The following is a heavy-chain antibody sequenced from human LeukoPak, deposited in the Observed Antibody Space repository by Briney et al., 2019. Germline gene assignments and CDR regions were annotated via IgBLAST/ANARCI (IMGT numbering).Heavy chain of an antibody. V-gene: IGHV3-74*01. J-gene: IGHJ4*02. D-gene: IGHD1-26*01. CDR2: INSDGSST. CDR3: ARASPRLGKFDY. CDR1: GFTFSSYW. Sequence: GGSLRLSCAASGFTFSSYWMHWVRQAPGKGLVWVSRINSDGSSTSYADSVKGRFTISRDNAKSTLYLQMNSLRAEDTAVYYCARASPRLGKFDYWGQGTLVTVSS.